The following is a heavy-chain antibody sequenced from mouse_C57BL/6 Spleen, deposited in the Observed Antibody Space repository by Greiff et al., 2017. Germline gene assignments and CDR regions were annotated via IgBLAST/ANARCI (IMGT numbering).Heavy chain of an antibody. Sequence: EVQRVESGGGLVKPGGSLKLSCAASGFTFSDYGMHWVRQAPEKGLEWVAYISSGSSTIYYADTVKGRFTISRDNAKNTLFLQMTSLRSEDTAMYYCARGITTVVDPLDYWGQGTTLTVSS. CDR3: ARGITTVVDPLDY. CDR2: ISSGSSTI. V-gene: IGHV5-17*01. D-gene: IGHD1-1*01. J-gene: IGHJ2*01. CDR1: GFTFSDYG.